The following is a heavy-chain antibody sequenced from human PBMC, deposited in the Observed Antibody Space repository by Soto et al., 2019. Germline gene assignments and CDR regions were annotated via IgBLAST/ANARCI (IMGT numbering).Heavy chain of an antibody. CDR2: VNPDGSTT. D-gene: IGHD3-16*01. CDR3: ARGGLYAYYQDT. CDR1: GFTFSSYW. Sequence: EVQVVESGGGLVQPGGSLRLSCAASGFTFSSYWMHWARQAPGEGLVWVARVNPDGSTTNYADSVKGRFTVSRDNAKNTVYLQVNSLTAGDTATYCCARGGLYAYYQDTWGQGTLVTVSS. V-gene: IGHV3-74*01. J-gene: IGHJ5*02.